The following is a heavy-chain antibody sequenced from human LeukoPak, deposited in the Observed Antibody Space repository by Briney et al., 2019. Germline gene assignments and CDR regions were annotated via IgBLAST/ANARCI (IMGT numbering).Heavy chain of an antibody. J-gene: IGHJ4*02. V-gene: IGHV3-23*01. CDR2: ISGSVGST. CDR3: AKDREPTSGYSSSWYSGNFDY. Sequence: GGSLRLSCAASGFTFSSYAMSWVRQAPGKGLEWVSAISGSVGSTYYADSVKGRFTISRDNSKNTLYLQMNSLRAEDTAVYYCAKDREPTSGYSSSWYSGNFDYWGQGTLVTVSS. CDR1: GFTFSSYA. D-gene: IGHD6-13*01.